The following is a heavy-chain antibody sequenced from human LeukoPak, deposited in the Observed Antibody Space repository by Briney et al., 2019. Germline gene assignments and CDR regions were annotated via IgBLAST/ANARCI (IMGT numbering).Heavy chain of an antibody. V-gene: IGHV1-69-2*01. Sequence: VKVPCKVSGDTFTDYYMHWVQQAPGKGLEWMGLVDPEDGETIYAEKFQGRVTITADTSTDTAYMELSSLRSEDTAVYYCATLLELPDYCGQGTLVTVSS. J-gene: IGHJ4*02. D-gene: IGHD1-7*01. CDR1: GDTFTDYY. CDR3: ATLLELPDY. CDR2: VDPEDGET.